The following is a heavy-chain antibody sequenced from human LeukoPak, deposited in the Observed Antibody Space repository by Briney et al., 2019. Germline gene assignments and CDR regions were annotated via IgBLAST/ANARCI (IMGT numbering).Heavy chain of an antibody. CDR1: GFTFTSYV. J-gene: IGHJ5*02. Sequence: GGSLRLSCAASGFTFTSYVMNWVRQPPGKGLEWISYIGTRGTTMYYVDSVKGRFTISRDNAKNSLYLQMNSLRDEDTAIYYCARGRGSSWGQGTLVTVSS. CDR3: ARGRGSS. D-gene: IGHD2-21*01. V-gene: IGHV3-48*02. CDR2: IGTRGTTM.